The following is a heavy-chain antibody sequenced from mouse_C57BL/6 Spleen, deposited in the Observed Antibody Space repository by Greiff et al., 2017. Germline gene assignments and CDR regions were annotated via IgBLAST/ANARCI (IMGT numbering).Heavy chain of an antibody. Sequence: VQLQQPGAELVLPGASVKLSCKASGYTFTSYWMHWVKQRPGPGLEWIGEIDPSDSYPNYNQKFKGKSTVTVDKSSSTAYMQLSSLTSEDSAVYYCAVYDGYYVGYWGQGTTLTVSS. J-gene: IGHJ2*01. CDR3: AVYDGYYVGY. V-gene: IGHV1-69*01. CDR1: GYTFTSYW. D-gene: IGHD2-3*01. CDR2: IDPSDSYP.